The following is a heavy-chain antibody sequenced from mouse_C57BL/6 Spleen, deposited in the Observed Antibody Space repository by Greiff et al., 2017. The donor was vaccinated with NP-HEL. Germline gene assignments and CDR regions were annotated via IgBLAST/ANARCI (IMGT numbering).Heavy chain of an antibody. Sequence: SGAELVKPGASVKMSCKASGYTFTTYPIEWMKQNHGKSLEWIGNFHPYNDDTKYNEKFKGKATLTVEKSSSTVYLELSRLTSDDSAVYYCARRGYDYDGGPWFAYWGQGTLVTVSA. CDR1: GYTFTTYP. V-gene: IGHV1-47*01. CDR2: FHPYNDDT. CDR3: ARRGYDYDGGPWFAY. D-gene: IGHD2-4*01. J-gene: IGHJ3*01.